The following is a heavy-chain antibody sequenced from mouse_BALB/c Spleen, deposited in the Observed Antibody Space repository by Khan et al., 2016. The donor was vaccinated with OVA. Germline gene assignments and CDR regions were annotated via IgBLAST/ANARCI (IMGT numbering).Heavy chain of an antibody. CDR1: GFTFSDYG. V-gene: IGHV5-15*02. J-gene: IGHJ4*01. Sequence: EVELVESGGGLVQPGGSRKLSCAASGFTFSDYGLAWVRQAPGKGPEWVAFISSFAYSIYYEDTVTGRFTISLENAQNTLYREMSSLRSEDTAMYYCARSWAIDYWGQGTSVTVSS. CDR2: ISSFAYSI. CDR3: ARSWAIDY.